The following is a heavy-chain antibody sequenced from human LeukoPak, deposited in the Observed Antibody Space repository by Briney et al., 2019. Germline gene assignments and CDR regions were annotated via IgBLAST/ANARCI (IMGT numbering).Heavy chain of an antibody. CDR3: AKPVGVTNDAFDI. V-gene: IGHV3-23*01. CDR1: GFTFSNYG. D-gene: IGHD3-10*01. CDR2: ISGSDGST. J-gene: IGHJ3*02. Sequence: GGSLRLSCAASGFTFSNYGMNWVRQAPGKGLEWVSGISGSDGSTYYADSVKGRFTISRDNSKNTLYLQMNSLRAEDTAVYNCAKPVGVTNDAFDIWGQGTMVTVSS.